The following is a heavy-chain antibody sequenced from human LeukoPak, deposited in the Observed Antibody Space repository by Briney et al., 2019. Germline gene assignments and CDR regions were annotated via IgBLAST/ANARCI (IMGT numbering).Heavy chain of an antibody. J-gene: IGHJ4*02. V-gene: IGHV5-51*01. Sequence: GESLKISCKGSGYSFTSYWIGWVRQMPGKGLEWMGIIYPGGSDTRYSPSFQGQVTISADKSISTAYLQWSSLKASDTAMYYCARRGIAAAGTGGYFDYWGQGTLVTVSS. CDR3: ARRGIAAAGTGGYFDY. CDR2: IYPGGSDT. CDR1: GYSFTSYW. D-gene: IGHD6-13*01.